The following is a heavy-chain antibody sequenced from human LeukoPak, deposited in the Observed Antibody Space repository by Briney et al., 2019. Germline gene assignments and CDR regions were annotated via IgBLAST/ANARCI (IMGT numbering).Heavy chain of an antibody. CDR2: IGWNSGGI. Sequence: PGGSLRLSCAASGFTFDDYAMHWVRQAPGKGLEWVSGIGWNSGGIVYADSVKGRFTISRDSAKNSLYLQMNSLGAEDTAFYYCVKVTAAGFVDHWGQGTLVTVSS. V-gene: IGHV3-9*01. D-gene: IGHD6-13*01. CDR3: VKVTAAGFVDH. J-gene: IGHJ4*02. CDR1: GFTFDDYA.